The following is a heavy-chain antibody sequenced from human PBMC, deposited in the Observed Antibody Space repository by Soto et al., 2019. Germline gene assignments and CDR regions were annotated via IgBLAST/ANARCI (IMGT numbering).Heavy chain of an antibody. CDR2: ISAYNGNT. CDR1: GYTFTSYG. D-gene: IGHD3-22*01. V-gene: IGHV1-18*01. J-gene: IGHJ4*02. CDR3: ARLSGYYDSRRPNDY. Sequence: ASVKVSCKASGYTFTSYGISWVRQAPGQGLEWMGWISAYNGNTNYAQKLQGRVTMTTDTSTSTAFMELRSLRSDDTAVYYCARLSGYYDSRRPNDYWGQGTLVTVSS.